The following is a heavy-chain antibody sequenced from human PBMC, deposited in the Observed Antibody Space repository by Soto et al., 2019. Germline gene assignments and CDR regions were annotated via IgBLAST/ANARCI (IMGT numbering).Heavy chain of an antibody. CDR1: GGSFSGYY. V-gene: IGHV4-34*01. J-gene: IGHJ5*02. CDR2: INHSGST. Sequence: SETLSLTCAVYGGSFSGYYWSWIRQPPGKGLEWIGEINHSGSTNYNPSLKSRVTISVDTSKNQFSLKLSSVTAADTAVYYCARGYFVPATSELLSNWFDPWGQGTLVTVSS. CDR3: ARGYFVPATSELLSNWFDP. D-gene: IGHD2-15*01.